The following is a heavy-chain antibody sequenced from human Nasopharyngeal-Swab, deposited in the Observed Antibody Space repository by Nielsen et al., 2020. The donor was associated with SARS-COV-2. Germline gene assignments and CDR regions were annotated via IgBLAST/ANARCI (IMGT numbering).Heavy chain of an antibody. CDR3: ARRTGGRGFDY. V-gene: IGHV4-34*01. CDR1: GGSFSGYY. J-gene: IGHJ4*02. D-gene: IGHD3-10*01. CDR2: INHSGST. Sequence: GSLRLSCAVYGGSFSGYYWSWIRQPPGKGLEWIGEINHSGSTNYNPSLKSRVTISVATSKNQFSLKLSSVTAADTAVYYCARRTGGRGFDYWGQGTLVTVSS.